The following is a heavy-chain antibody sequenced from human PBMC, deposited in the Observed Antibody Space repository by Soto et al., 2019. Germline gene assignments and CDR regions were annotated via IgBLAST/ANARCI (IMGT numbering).Heavy chain of an antibody. CDR2: VTHDGRNT. CDR3: AKGGRQWLVTSDFNY. D-gene: IGHD6-19*01. J-gene: IGHJ4*02. Sequence: VQLVESGGGVVQPGRSLRLSCAASGFTFSDYAMHWVRQAPGKGLEWVAVVTHDGRNTHYADSVKGRFTISRDSSKNTVSLEMTSLSAEDTAVYYCAKGGRQWLVTSDFNYWAQGALVTVSS. V-gene: IGHV3-30*18. CDR1: GFTFSDYA.